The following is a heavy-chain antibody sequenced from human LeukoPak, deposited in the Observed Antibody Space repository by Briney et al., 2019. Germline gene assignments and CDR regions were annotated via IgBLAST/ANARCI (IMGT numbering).Heavy chain of an antibody. CDR2: ISGSGGST. V-gene: IGHV3-23*01. CDR1: GGSISSYY. J-gene: IGHJ4*02. Sequence: ETLSLTCTVSGGSISSYYWSWVRQAPGKGLEWVSAISGSGGSTYYADSVKGRFTISRDNSKNTLYLQMNSLRAEDTAVYYCAKVRSRDSSGYSGYYFDYWGQGTLGTVSS. D-gene: IGHD3-22*01. CDR3: AKVRSRDSSGYSGYYFDY.